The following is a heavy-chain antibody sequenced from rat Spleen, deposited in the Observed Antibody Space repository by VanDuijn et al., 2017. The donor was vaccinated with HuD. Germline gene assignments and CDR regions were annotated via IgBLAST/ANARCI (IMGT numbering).Heavy chain of an antibody. Sequence: EVQLQESGPGLVKPSQSLSLPCSVTGYSITSTYWDWIRKFPGNKMEWMGYISYSGSTSYNPSLKSRISMTRDTSKNQFFLQLNSVTTEDTATYYCARDNSGYWYFDFWGPGTMVTVSS. J-gene: IGHJ1*01. CDR2: ISYSGST. V-gene: IGHV3-1*01. CDR3: ARDNSGYWYFDF. D-gene: IGHD1-10*01. CDR1: GYSITSTY.